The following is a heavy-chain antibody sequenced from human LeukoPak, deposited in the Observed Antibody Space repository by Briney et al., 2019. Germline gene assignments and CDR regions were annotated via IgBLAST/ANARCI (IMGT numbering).Heavy chain of an antibody. CDR1: GFTVSSTY. CDR3: ARDYPVATVNDPYYGMDV. Sequence: PGGSLRLSCAASGFTVSSTYVSWVRQAPGRGLEWVSVFYSGGNTYYANSVKGRFTISRDISKNTLYLQMNSLRPEDTAVYYCARDYPVATVNDPYYGMDVWGQGTTVTVSS. V-gene: IGHV3-53*01. D-gene: IGHD5-12*01. J-gene: IGHJ6*02. CDR2: FYSGGNT.